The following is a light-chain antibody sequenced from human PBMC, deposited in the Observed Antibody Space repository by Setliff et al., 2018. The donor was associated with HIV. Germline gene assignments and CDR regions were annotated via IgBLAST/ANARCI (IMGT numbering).Light chain of an antibody. CDR3: QVWDSSSDSYV. CDR1: NIGSKS. J-gene: IGLJ1*01. Sequence: SYELTQPPSVSVAPGKTARITCGGNNIGSKSVHWYQQKPGQAPVLVIYYDSDRPPGIPERFSGSNSGNTATLTISRVEAGDEADYYCQVWDSSSDSYVFGTGTKVTVL. CDR2: YDS. V-gene: IGLV3-21*04.